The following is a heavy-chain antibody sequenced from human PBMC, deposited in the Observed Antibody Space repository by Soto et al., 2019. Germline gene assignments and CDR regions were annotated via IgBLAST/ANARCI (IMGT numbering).Heavy chain of an antibody. Sequence: ASVKVSCKASGYTFIGYYMHWVRQAPGQGLEWMGWTNPNNGGTNYAQKFQGRVTMTRDTSISTAYMELIRLRSDDKAVYYCARGRSPGGYGSVDVWGQGTTVTVSS. D-gene: IGHD3-10*01. J-gene: IGHJ6*02. V-gene: IGHV1-2*02. CDR3: ARGRSPGGYGSVDV. CDR1: GYTFIGYY. CDR2: TNPNNGGT.